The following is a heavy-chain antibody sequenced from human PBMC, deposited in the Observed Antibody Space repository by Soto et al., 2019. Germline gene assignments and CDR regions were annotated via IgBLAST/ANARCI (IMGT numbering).Heavy chain of an antibody. Sequence: QITLKESGPTLVKPTQTLTLTCTFSGFSLSTSGVGVGWIRQPPGKALEWLALIYWDDDKRYSPSLKSRLPITKDTSKNQVVLTMTNMDPVDTATYYGAHSWAVVVVPATNLNWFDPWGQGTLVTVSS. V-gene: IGHV2-5*02. CDR1: GFSLSTSGVG. D-gene: IGHD2-2*01. CDR3: AHSWAVVVVPATNLNWFDP. CDR2: IYWDDDK. J-gene: IGHJ5*02.